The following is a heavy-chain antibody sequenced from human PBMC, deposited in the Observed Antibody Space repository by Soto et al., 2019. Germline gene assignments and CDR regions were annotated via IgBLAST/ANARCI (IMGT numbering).Heavy chain of an antibody. J-gene: IGHJ5*02. CDR3: ARHVRDYDFWSGYYSASTYNWFDP. V-gene: IGHV4-39*01. D-gene: IGHD3-3*01. CDR1: GGSISSSSYY. CDR2: IYYSGST. Sequence: SETLSLTCTVSGGSISSSSYYWGWIRQPPGKGLEWIGSIYYSGSTYYNPSLKSRVTISVDTSKNQFSLKLSSVTAADTAVYYCARHVRDYDFWSGYYSASTYNWFDPWGQGTLVTVS.